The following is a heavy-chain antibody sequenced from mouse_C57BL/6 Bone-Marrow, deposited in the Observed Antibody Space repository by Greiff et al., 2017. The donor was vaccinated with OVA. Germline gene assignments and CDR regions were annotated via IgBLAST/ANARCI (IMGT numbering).Heavy chain of an antibody. J-gene: IGHJ4*01. Sequence: EVQLQESGPGLVKPSQSLSLTCSVTGYSITSGYYWNWIRQFPGNKLEWMGYISYDGSNNYNPSLKNRISITRDTSKNQFFLKLNSVTTEDTATYYCARRNDGYYAMDYWGQGTSVTVSS. V-gene: IGHV3-6*01. D-gene: IGHD2-3*01. CDR1: GYSITSGYY. CDR3: ARRNDGYYAMDY. CDR2: ISYDGSN.